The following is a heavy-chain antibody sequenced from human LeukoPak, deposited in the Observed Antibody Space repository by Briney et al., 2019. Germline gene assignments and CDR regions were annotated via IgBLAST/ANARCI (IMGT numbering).Heavy chain of an antibody. CDR3: ARHEPVITLSSYYYGMDV. CDR1: GFAFSIYW. J-gene: IGHJ6*02. D-gene: IGHD1-14*01. V-gene: IGHV3-21*01. CDR2: ISTSSTYI. Sequence: GGSLRLSCAASGFAFSIYWMSWVRQAPGKGLEWVSSISTSSTYIYYADSVKGRFTISRDNAKNSLYLQMNSLRAEDTAVYYCARHEPVITLSSYYYGMDVWGPGTTVTVSS.